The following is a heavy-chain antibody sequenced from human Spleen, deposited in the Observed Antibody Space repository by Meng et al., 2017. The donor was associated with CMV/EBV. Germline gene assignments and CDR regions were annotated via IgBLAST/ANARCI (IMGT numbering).Heavy chain of an antibody. D-gene: IGHD6-6*01. J-gene: IGHJ6*02. V-gene: IGHV1-69*02. CDR1: GGTFSSYT. Sequence: SVKVSCKASGGTFSSYTISWVRQAPGQGLEWMGSIIPILGIANYAQKFQGRVTITADKSTSTAYMELSSLRSEDTALYYCARPRGGMDVWGQGTTVTVSS. CDR2: IIPILGIA. CDR3: ARPRGGMDV.